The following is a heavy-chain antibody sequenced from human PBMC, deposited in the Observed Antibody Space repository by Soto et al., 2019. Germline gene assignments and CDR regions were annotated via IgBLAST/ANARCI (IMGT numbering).Heavy chain of an antibody. CDR2: ISGSGGST. D-gene: IGHD3-22*01. J-gene: IGHJ4*02. CDR3: AKEGHYYDSSGYLRGAFDY. V-gene: IGHV3-23*01. CDR1: GFTFSSYA. Sequence: GGSLRLSCAASGFTFSSYAMSWVRQAPGKGLEWVSAISGSGGSTYYADSVKGRFTISRDNSKNTLYLQMNSLRAEDTAVYYCAKEGHYYDSSGYLRGAFDYWGQGTLVTVSS.